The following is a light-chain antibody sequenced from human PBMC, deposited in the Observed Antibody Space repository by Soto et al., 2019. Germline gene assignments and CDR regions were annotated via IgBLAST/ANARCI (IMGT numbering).Light chain of an antibody. CDR2: EVN. CDR3: SSYAGATNFYV. Sequence: ALTQPPSASGSPGQSVTISCTGTSSDVGGYVYVSWYQQRPGKAPKLMIYEVNKRPSGVPDRFSGSKSGNTASLTVSGLQAEDEADYYCSSYAGATNFYVFGTGTKVTVL. V-gene: IGLV2-8*01. CDR1: SSDVGGYVY. J-gene: IGLJ1*01.